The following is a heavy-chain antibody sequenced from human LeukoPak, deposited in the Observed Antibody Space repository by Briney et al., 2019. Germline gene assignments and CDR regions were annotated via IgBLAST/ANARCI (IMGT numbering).Heavy chain of an antibody. Sequence: ASVEVSCKASGYTFTGYYMFWVRQAPGQGLEWMGWINPNSGGTNYAQKFQGRVTMTRDTSISTGYMELSRLRSDDTAVYYCATYYLDTSARDWGQGTLVTVSS. D-gene: IGHD3-22*01. CDR3: ATYYLDTSARD. CDR1: GYTFTGYY. J-gene: IGHJ4*02. CDR2: INPNSGGT. V-gene: IGHV1-2*02.